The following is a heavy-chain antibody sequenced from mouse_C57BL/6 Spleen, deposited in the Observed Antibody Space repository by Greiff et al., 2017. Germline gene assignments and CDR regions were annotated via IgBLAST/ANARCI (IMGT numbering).Heavy chain of an antibody. CDR1: GYAFSSSW. V-gene: IGHV1-82*01. Sequence: VQLQQSGPELVKPGASVKISCKASGYAFSSSWMNWVKQRPGKGLEWIGRIYPGDGDTNYNGKFKGKATLTADKSSSTAYMQLSSLTSEDAAVYFCARKPRGYAMDYWGQGTSVTVSS. J-gene: IGHJ4*01. CDR2: IYPGDGDT. CDR3: ARKPRGYAMDY.